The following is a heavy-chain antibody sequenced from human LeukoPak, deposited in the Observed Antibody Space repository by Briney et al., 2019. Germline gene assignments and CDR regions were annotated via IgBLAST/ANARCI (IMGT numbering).Heavy chain of an antibody. CDR2: ISDYNGNT. V-gene: IGHV1-18*04. J-gene: IGHJ5*02. CDR1: GYTFTGYY. D-gene: IGHD4-11*01. CDR3: ARDLYRDSLPVSWFDP. Sequence: ASVKVSCKASGYTFTGYYMHWVRQAPGQGLEWMGWISDYNGNTNYAQKLQGRVTMTTDTSTSTAYMELRSLRSDGTAVYYCARDLYRDSLPVSWFDPWGQGTLVTVSS.